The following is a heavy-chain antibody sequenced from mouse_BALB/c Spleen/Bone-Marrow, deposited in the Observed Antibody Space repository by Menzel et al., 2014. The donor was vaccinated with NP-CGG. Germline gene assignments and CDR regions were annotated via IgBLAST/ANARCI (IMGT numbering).Heavy chain of an antibody. CDR1: GFNIKATY. V-gene: IGHV14-3*02. CDR3: ALSYYGYYCDS. D-gene: IGHD2-9*01. CDR2: IDPANINT. Sequence: EVQVVESGAELVKPGASVKLSCTASGFNIKATYIHWVKQRPEQGLEWIGRIDPANINTRYDPKFQGKATITADTSSNPGYLVLGSLTSEDTAVYYCALSYYGYYCDSWGQGTTLTVSS. J-gene: IGHJ2*01.